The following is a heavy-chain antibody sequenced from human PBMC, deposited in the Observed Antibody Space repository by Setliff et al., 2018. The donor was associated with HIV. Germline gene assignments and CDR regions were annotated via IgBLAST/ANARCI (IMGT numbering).Heavy chain of an antibody. CDR2: IYYSGST. Sequence: PSETLSLTCTVSGGSISSGDYYWSWIRQHPGKGLEWIGYIYYSGSTYYNPSLKSRVTISVDTSKNQFSLRLGSVTAADTAVYYCARAVCGGDCYSRLNWFDPWGQGTLVTVSS. D-gene: IGHD2-21*02. V-gene: IGHV4-31*03. CDR3: ARAVCGGDCYSRLNWFDP. CDR1: GGSISSGDYY. J-gene: IGHJ5*02.